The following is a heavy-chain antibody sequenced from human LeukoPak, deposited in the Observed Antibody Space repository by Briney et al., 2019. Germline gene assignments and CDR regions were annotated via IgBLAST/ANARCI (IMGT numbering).Heavy chain of an antibody. D-gene: IGHD5-12*01. V-gene: IGHV4-31*03. CDR3: ARATRATPWDYYYYMDV. J-gene: IGHJ6*03. CDR2: IYYSGST. Sequence: SETLSLTCTVSGGSISSGGYYWNWIRQHPGKGLEWIGYIYYSGSTYYNPSLKSRVTISVDTSKNQFSLKLSSVTAADTAVYYCARATRATPWDYYYYMDVWGKGTTVTVSS. CDR1: GGSISSGGYY.